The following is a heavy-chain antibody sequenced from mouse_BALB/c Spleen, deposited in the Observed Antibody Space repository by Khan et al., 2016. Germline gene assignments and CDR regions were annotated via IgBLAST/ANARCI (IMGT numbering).Heavy chain of an antibody. J-gene: IGHJ3*01. CDR1: GFAFSSYW. Sequence: QVQLQQSGAELVRPGSSVKISCKASGFAFSSYWMNWVKQRPGQGLEWIGQIYPGDGDTNYNGKFKGKATMTADKSSSTAYMQLSRLTSEHYAVYVCAGSTPFANWGQGTPVTVSA. CDR2: IYPGDGDT. CDR3: AGSTPFAN. V-gene: IGHV1-80*01.